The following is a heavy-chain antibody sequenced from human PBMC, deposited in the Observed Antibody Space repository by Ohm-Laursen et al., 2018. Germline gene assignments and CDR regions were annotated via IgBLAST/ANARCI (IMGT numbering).Heavy chain of an antibody. J-gene: IGHJ5*02. D-gene: IGHD3-16*01. V-gene: IGHV3-21*01. CDR3: ARGGEAYAQLNWFDP. CDR2: ISSSSSYI. Sequence: SLRLSCAASGFTFSSYGMHWVRQAPGKGLEWVSSISSSSSYIYYADSVKGRFTISRDNAKNSLYLQMNSLRAEDTAVYYCARGGEAYAQLNWFDPWGQGTLVTVSS. CDR1: GFTFSSYG.